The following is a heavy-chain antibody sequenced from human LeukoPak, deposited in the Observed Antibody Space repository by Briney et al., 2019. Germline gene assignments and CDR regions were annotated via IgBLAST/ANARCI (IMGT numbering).Heavy chain of an antibody. Sequence: GASVKVSCKASGFTFTSSAMQWVRQARGQRLEWIGWIVVGSGNTNYAQKFQERVTITRDMSTSTAYMELSSLRSEDTAVHYCAAETQSGYYYYGMDVWGQGTTVTVSS. CDR3: AAETQSGYYYYGMDV. J-gene: IGHJ6*02. CDR1: GFTFTSSA. CDR2: IVVGSGNT. V-gene: IGHV1-58*02. D-gene: IGHD6-25*01.